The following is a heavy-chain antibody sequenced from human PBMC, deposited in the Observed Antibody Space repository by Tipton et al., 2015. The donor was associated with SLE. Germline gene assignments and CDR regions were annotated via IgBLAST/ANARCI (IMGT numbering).Heavy chain of an antibody. Sequence: QLVQSGAEVKKPGASVKVSCKASGYSFTAYFMHWVRQAPGQGLEWVGWINPDTGDTNHSQKFQGRVTMSRDTSISTAYMELSWLTSDDTAVFYCVRDPAIAALDSWGQGTLVTVSS. CDR3: VRDPAIAALDS. D-gene: IGHD2-2*01. V-gene: IGHV1-2*02. CDR2: INPDTGDT. CDR1: GYSFTAYF. J-gene: IGHJ4*02.